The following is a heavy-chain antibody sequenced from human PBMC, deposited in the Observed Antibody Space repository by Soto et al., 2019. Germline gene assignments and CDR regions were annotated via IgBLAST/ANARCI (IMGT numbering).Heavy chain of an antibody. J-gene: IGHJ3*02. D-gene: IGHD2-8*01. CDR2: ISSSSSYI. V-gene: IGHV3-21*01. Sequence: PGGSLRLSCAASGFTFSSYSMNWVRQAPGKGLEWVSSISSSSSYIHYADSVKRRFTISSDNAKNSLYLQMNSLRAQDTAVYYWVVSMASRMTHCTYAVLMKGSAAKVSGTWKDGLYLQTETPGEMLPIVYRPSRDIW. CDR1: GFTFSSYS. CDR3: VVSMASRMTHCTYAVLMKGSAAKVSGTWKDGLYLQTETPGEMLPIVYRPSRDI.